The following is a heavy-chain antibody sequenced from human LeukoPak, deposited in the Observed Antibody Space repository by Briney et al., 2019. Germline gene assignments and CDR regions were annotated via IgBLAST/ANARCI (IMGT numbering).Heavy chain of an antibody. V-gene: IGHV6-1*01. D-gene: IGHD2-15*01. Sequence: SQTLSLTCAISGDSVSSNSAAWNWIRQSPSRGLEWLGRTCQRSKWYNDYALSVKSRITINPDTSKNQFSLQLNSLTPEDTAVYYCAREDCSGGSCYGGFGCWGQGTLVTVSS. CDR1: GDSVSSNSAA. J-gene: IGHJ4*02. CDR3: AREDCSGGSCYGGFGC. CDR2: TCQRSKWYN.